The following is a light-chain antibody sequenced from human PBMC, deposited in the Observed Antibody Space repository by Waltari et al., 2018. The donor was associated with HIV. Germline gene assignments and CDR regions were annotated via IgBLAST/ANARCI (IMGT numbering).Light chain of an antibody. J-gene: IGLJ3*02. CDR3: NSYAGSNNWV. V-gene: IGLV2-8*01. CDR1: SREVGGSKY. CDR2: EVN. Sequence: QSALTQPPSASGSPGQSVTISCTGTSREVGGSKYVSWYQQHPGKAPKLMIYEVNKRPSGVPDRFSGSKSANTASLTVSGLQADDEADYYCNSYAGSNNWVFGGGTKLTVL.